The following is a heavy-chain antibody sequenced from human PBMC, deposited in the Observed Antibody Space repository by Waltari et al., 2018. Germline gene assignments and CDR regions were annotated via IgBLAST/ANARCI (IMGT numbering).Heavy chain of an antibody. CDR3: ARVFGYNDPPPNFDY. D-gene: IGHD5-12*01. CDR2: IYHSGTT. CDR1: GYSITSGYY. Sequence: QVQLQESGPGLVKPSETLSLTCTVSGYSITSGYYWNWIRQSPGKGLEWIGSIYHSGTTYYNPSLKSRVTISVDTSNNQFSLKVRSVSVADTAVYYCARVFGYNDPPPNFDYWGQGTLVTVSS. V-gene: IGHV4-38-2*02. J-gene: IGHJ4*02.